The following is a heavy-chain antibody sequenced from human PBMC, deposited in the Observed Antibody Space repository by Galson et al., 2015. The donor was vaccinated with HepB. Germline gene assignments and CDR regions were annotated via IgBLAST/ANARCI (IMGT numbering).Heavy chain of an antibody. CDR3: ARDPRVGDVATIFHP. J-gene: IGHJ5*02. D-gene: IGHD5-12*01. Sequence: CAISGDSVSSNSAAWNWIRQSPSRGLEWLGRTYYRSKWYDDYAVSVKSRITINPDTSKNQFSLQLNSVTPEDTAVYYCARDPRVGDVATIFHPWGQGTLVTVSS. V-gene: IGHV6-1*01. CDR1: GDSVSSNSAA. CDR2: TYYRSKWYD.